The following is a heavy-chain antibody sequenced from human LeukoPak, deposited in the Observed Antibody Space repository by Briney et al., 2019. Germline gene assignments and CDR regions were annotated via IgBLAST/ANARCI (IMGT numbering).Heavy chain of an antibody. J-gene: IGHJ2*01. D-gene: IGHD3-10*01. CDR1: GYTFTSYD. V-gene: IGHV1-2*02. CDR2: INPNSGGT. Sequence: ASVKVSCKASGYTFTSYDINWVRQATGQGLEWMGWINPNSGGTNYAQKFQGRVTMTRDTSISTAYMELSRLRSDDTAVYYCARIRDNDYWYFDLWGRGTLVTVSS. CDR3: ARIRDNDYWYFDL.